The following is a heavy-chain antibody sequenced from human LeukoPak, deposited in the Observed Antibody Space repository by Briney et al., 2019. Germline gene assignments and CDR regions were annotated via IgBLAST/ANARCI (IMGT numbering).Heavy chain of an antibody. CDR3: AGMVVAAKVYAFDI. D-gene: IGHD2-15*01. J-gene: IGHJ3*02. Sequence: ASVKVSCKASGGTFSSYAISWVRQAPGQGLEWMGRIIPILGIANYAQKFQGRVTITADKSTGTAYMELSSLRSEDTAVYYCAGMVVAAKVYAFDIWGQGTMVTVSS. V-gene: IGHV1-69*04. CDR1: GGTFSSYA. CDR2: IIPILGIA.